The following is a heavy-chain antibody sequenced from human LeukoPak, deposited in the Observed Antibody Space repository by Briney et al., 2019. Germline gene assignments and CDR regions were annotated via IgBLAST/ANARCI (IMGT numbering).Heavy chain of an antibody. CDR3: ASLGYSSGQVDY. V-gene: IGHV4-59*01. CDR2: IHYRGST. D-gene: IGHD6-19*01. J-gene: IGHJ4*02. Sequence: PSETLSLTCTVSGGSISSYYWSWIRQPPGKGLECVGYIHYRGSTNYNPSLKSRVTISVDTSKNQFSLKLSSVTAADTAVYYCASLGYSSGQVDYWGQGTLVTVSS. CDR1: GGSISSYY.